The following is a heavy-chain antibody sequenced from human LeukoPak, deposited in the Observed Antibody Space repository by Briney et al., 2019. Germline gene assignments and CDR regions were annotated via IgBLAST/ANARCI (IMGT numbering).Heavy chain of an antibody. V-gene: IGHV4-59*08. CDR3: ARLLRQTSVGPDLYYFDY. J-gene: IGHJ4*02. Sequence: SETLSLTCTVSGDSITNYYWSWIRQPPGKGLECIGYIYSSGTTNYNPSLTSRVTLSIDTSKNQFSLKLSSVTAADTAVYYCARLLRQTSVGPDLYYFDYWGQGTLVTVSS. D-gene: IGHD2-2*02. CDR2: IYSSGTT. CDR1: GDSITNYY.